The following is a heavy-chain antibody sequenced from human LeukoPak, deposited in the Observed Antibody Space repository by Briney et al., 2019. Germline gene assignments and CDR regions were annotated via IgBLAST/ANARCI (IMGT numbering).Heavy chain of an antibody. CDR1: GDSISSARNY. J-gene: IGHJ5*02. CDR2: INHSGST. D-gene: IGHD3-3*01. CDR3: ARRRITIFGVVTRGGWFDP. Sequence: NPSETLSLTCSVSGDSISSARNYWGWIRQSPGKGLEWIGEINHSGSTNYNPSLKSRVTISVDTSKNQFSLKLSSVTAADTAVYYCARRRITIFGVVTRGGWFDPWGQGTLVTVSS. V-gene: IGHV4-39*07.